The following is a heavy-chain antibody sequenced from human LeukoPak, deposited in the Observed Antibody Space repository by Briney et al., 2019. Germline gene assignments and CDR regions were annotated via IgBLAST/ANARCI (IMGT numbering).Heavy chain of an antibody. CDR2: ISGSGGST. V-gene: IGHV3-23*01. Sequence: PGGSLRLSCAASGFTFSSYAMSWVRQAPGKGLEWVSAISGSGGSTYYADSVKGRFTISRDNSKNTLYLQMNSLRAEDTAVYYCAKGSHYGSGSYYKRGFDYRGQGTLVTVSS. CDR3: AKGSHYGSGSYYKRGFDY. D-gene: IGHD3-10*01. J-gene: IGHJ4*02. CDR1: GFTFSSYA.